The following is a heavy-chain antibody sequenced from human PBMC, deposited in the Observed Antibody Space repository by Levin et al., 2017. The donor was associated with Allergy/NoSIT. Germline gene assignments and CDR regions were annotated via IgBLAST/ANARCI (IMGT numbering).Heavy chain of an antibody. V-gene: IGHV4-59*13. D-gene: IGHD6-13*01. CDR2: FYYGGNT. CDR1: GGSISSNY. CDR3: ARYSYSRSWYLEH. Sequence: SETLSLTCTVSGGSISSNYWSWIRQLPGKGLEWIGCFYYGGNTNYNPSLTSPVAMSVDTSTNQFSIKLSPVTAPDTGVYDCARYSYSRSWYLEHWGQGPLVTVSS. J-gene: IGHJ1*01.